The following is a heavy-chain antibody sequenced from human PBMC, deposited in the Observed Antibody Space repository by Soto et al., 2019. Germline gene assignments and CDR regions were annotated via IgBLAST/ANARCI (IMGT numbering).Heavy chain of an antibody. J-gene: IGHJ4*02. CDR3: AKERSTGWYYFDY. D-gene: IGHD6-19*01. CDR2: ISYDGSNR. V-gene: IGHV3-30*18. Sequence: QVQLVESGGGVVQPGRSLRLSCAASGFTFSNYGMHWVRQAPGKGLEWVAVISYDGSNRYYADSVKGRFTISRDNYKNTLYLQMNSLRAEDTAVYYCAKERSTGWYYFDYWGQGTLVTVSS. CDR1: GFTFSNYG.